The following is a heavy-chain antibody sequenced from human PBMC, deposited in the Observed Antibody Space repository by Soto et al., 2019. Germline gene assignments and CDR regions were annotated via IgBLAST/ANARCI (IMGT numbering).Heavy chain of an antibody. CDR3: ARGPAEGRYSSSWYVFDY. J-gene: IGHJ4*02. D-gene: IGHD6-13*01. Sequence: GGSLRLSCAASGFTFSSYSMNWVRQAPGKGLEWVSNIRSISSTVYYEDSVKGRFTISRDNAKNSLYLLMNSLRDEETAVYYFARGPAEGRYSSSWYVFDYWGQGTLVTVSS. CDR2: IRSISSTV. V-gene: IGHV3-48*02. CDR1: GFTFSSYS.